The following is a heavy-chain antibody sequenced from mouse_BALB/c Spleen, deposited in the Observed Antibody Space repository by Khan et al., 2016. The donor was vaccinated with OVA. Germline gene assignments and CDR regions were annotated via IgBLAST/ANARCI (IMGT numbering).Heavy chain of an antibody. CDR3: ARLEDR. CDR1: GFSLTSSG. Sequence: QVQLKESGPGLVAPSQSLSITCTVSGFSLTSSGVHWVRQPPGQGLAWLGVIWSGGSTNYNSALMSRLSISKDNSKSQVFLKMNSLQTDDTAMYYCARLEDRWGQGTTLTVSS. CDR2: IWSGGST. V-gene: IGHV2-9*02. J-gene: IGHJ2*01.